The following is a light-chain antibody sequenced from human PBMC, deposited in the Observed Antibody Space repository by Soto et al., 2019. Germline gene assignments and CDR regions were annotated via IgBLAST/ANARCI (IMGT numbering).Light chain of an antibody. CDR1: SSDIGSNS. CDR2: AND. V-gene: IGLV1-44*01. CDR3: AAWDDSLSGHVV. Sequence: QSVLTQPPSASRTPGQRVTIPCSGSSSDIGSNSVNWYQQLPGAAPRLLIYANDHRPSGVPDRFSASKSGTSASLAISGVRSEDEADYYCAAWDDSLSGHVVFGGGTKVTVL. J-gene: IGLJ2*01.